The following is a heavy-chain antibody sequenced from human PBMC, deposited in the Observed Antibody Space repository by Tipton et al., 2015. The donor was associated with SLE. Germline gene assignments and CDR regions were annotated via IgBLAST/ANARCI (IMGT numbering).Heavy chain of an antibody. CDR1: GYSISSGYY. V-gene: IGHV4-38-2*02. CDR2: IYHSGST. J-gene: IGHJ4*02. D-gene: IGHD3-3*01. Sequence: LRLSCTVSGYSISSGYYWAWIRQPPGKGLEWIASIYHSGSTFYNLSLKSRVTISADTSKNQLSLRLTSVTAADTAVYYCAGSYDFWSGYFGYWGQGTLVTVSS. CDR3: AGSYDFWSGYFGY.